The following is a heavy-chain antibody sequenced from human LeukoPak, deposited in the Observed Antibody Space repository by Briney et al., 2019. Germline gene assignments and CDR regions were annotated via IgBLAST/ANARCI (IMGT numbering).Heavy chain of an antibody. D-gene: IGHD3/OR15-3a*01. CDR1: GFTFSNAW. Sequence: PGGSLRLSCAASGFTFSNAWMSWVRQAPGKGLEWVSFISSGSSTIDYSDSVKGRFTISRDNAKNSVYLQMNSLGAEDTAVYYCARVYRNEEDFWTPNNYMDVWGKGTTVTVSS. CDR2: ISSGSSTI. CDR3: ARVYRNEEDFWTPNNYMDV. J-gene: IGHJ6*04. V-gene: IGHV3-48*01.